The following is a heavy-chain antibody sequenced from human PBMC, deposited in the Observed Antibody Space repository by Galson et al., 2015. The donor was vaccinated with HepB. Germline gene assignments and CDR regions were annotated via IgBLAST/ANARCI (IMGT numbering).Heavy chain of an antibody. CDR3: ARELLYSSGWYGGGDY. Sequence: SVKVSCKASGGTFSSYAISWVRQAPGQGLEWMGGFIPILGIANYAQKFQGRVTITADKSTSTAYMELSSLRSEDTAVYYCARELLYSSGWYGGGDYWGQGTLVTVSS. CDR2: FIPILGIA. CDR1: GGTFSSYA. J-gene: IGHJ4*02. D-gene: IGHD6-19*01. V-gene: IGHV1-69*10.